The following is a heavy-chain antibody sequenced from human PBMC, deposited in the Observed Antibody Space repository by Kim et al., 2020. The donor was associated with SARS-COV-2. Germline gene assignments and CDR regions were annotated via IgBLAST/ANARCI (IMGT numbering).Heavy chain of an antibody. J-gene: IGHJ4*02. V-gene: IGHV3-30-3*01. D-gene: IGHD1-26*01. CDR3: ARDGKWEPRAFDY. CDR2: ISYDGSNK. Sequence: GGSLRLSCAASGFTFSSYAMHWVRQAPGKGLEWVAVISYDGSNKYYADSVKGRFTISRDNSKNTLYLQMNSLRAEDTAVYYCARDGKWEPRAFDYWGQGTLVTVSS. CDR1: GFTFSSYA.